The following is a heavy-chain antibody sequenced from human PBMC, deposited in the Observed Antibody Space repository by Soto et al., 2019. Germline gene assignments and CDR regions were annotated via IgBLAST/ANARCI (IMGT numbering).Heavy chain of an antibody. V-gene: IGHV3-30-3*01. CDR1: GFTFSSYA. J-gene: IGHJ6*02. D-gene: IGHD5-18*01. CDR2: ISYDGSNK. Sequence: GGSLRLSCAASGFTFSSYAMHWVRQAPGKGLEWVAVISYDGSNKYYADSVKGRFTISRDNSKNTLYLQMNSLRAEDTAVYYCARDQDIQLWTPNYYYGMDVWGQGTTVTVSS. CDR3: ARDQDIQLWTPNYYYGMDV.